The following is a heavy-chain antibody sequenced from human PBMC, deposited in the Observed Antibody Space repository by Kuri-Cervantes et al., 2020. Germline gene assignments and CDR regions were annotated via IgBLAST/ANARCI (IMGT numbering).Heavy chain of an antibody. D-gene: IGHD2-2*03. J-gene: IGHJ6*03. Sequence: ASVKVSCKASGYTFTSYAMHWVRQAPGQRLEWMGWINAGNGNTKYSQKFQGRVTMTRDTPTSTVYMELSSLRSEDTAVYYCARDPGYCSSTSCYEDYYYYMDVWGKGTTVTVSS. CDR2: INAGNGNT. CDR1: GYTFTSYA. V-gene: IGHV1-3*01. CDR3: ARDPGYCSSTSCYEDYYYYMDV.